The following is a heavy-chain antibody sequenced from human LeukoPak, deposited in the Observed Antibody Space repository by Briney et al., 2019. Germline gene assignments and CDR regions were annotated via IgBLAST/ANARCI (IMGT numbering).Heavy chain of an antibody. D-gene: IGHD3-10*01. Sequence: PGGSLRLSCAASGFTFSSYGMHWVRQAPGKGLEWVAFIRYDGSNKYYADSVKGRFTISRDNSKNTLYLQMNSLRAEDTAVYYCANLGVRGDTYGWSDYWGQGTLVTVSS. CDR2: IRYDGSNK. CDR3: ANLGVRGDTYGWSDY. V-gene: IGHV3-30*02. CDR1: GFTFSSYG. J-gene: IGHJ4*02.